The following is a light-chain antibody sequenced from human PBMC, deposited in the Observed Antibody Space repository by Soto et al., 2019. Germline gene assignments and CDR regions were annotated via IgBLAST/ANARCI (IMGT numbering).Light chain of an antibody. CDR2: GAF. V-gene: IGKV3-20*01. Sequence: EVVLTQSPGTLSLSPGERATLSCRASQYISSNYLAWYQQKPGRAPRLLIFGAFNRAPGVPDRFSGSASETDFALTISGLEPEDFAVYYCQQYDTSPLTFGGGTKV. CDR3: QQYDTSPLT. J-gene: IGKJ4*01. CDR1: QYISSNY.